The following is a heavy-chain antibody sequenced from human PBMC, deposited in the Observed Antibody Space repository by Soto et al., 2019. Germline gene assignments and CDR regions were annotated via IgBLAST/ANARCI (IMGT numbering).Heavy chain of an antibody. Sequence: EVQLLESGGGLVHPGESLRLSCATSGFTFSIYDMSWVRQAPGKGLEWVSAASASNDNTYYADSVKGRFTISRDNSKNTLYLQMNSLRAEYTAIYYCAKDLSGAFDIWGQGTMVTVSS. CDR2: ASASNDNT. CDR1: GFTFSIYD. CDR3: AKDLSGAFDI. V-gene: IGHV3-23*01. D-gene: IGHD3-10*01. J-gene: IGHJ3*02.